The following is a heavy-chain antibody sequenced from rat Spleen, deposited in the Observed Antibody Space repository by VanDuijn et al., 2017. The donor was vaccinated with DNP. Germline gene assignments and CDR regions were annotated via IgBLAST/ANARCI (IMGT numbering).Heavy chain of an antibody. CDR2: ISYDDSST. J-gene: IGHJ2*01. D-gene: IGHD1-9*01. V-gene: IGHV5-7*01. CDR3: ARRGYGYTALIDY. CDR1: GFTFNNHY. Sequence: EVQLVESGGGLVQPGRSTKLSCTASGFTFNNHYMAWVRQAPTKGLEWVATISYDDSSTYYRDSVKGRFTISRDNAKSTLYLQMDSLRSEDTATYYCARRGYGYTALIDYWGQGVMVTVST.